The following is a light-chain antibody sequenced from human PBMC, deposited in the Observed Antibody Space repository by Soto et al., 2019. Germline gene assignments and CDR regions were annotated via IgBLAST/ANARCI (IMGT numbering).Light chain of an antibody. CDR1: SSNIGSNY. V-gene: IGLV1-47*01. Sequence: QPVLPQPPSASGTPGQRVTLSCSGSSSNIGSNYVYWYQQLPGTAPKLLISRNNPRPSGVPDRFSGSKSGTSASLAISGLRSEDEADYYCAAWDDSLSGRGVFGTGTKVTVL. CDR2: RNN. J-gene: IGLJ1*01. CDR3: AAWDDSLSGRGV.